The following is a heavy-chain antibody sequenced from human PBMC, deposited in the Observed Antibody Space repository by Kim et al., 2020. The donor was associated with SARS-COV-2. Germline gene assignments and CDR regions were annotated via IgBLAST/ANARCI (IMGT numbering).Heavy chain of an antibody. V-gene: IGHV4-39*01. D-gene: IGHD5-18*01. J-gene: IGHJ3*02. Sequence: PSLKSRVTISVDTSKNQFSLKLTSVTAADTAVYYCARHVSNGLIIWTFDIWGQGTMVTVSS. CDR3: ARHVSNGLIIWTFDI.